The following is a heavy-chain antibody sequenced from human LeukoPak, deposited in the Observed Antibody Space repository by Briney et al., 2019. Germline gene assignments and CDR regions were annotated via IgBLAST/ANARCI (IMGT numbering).Heavy chain of an antibody. Sequence: ASVKVSCKASDYTFTSYGISWARQAPGQGLEWLGWINTYNGNTNYAQKLQGRVTITTQTSTRTAYMELRSLRSDDTAMYYCAGQAGGYSSGWYHFHFDYWSPGTLVIVSS. CDR2: INTYNGNT. V-gene: IGHV1-18*04. J-gene: IGHJ4*02. CDR3: AGQAGGYSSGWYHFHFDY. D-gene: IGHD6-19*01. CDR1: DYTFTSYG.